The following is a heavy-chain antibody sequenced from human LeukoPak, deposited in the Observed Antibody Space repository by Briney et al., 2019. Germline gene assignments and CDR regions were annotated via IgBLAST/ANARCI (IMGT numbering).Heavy chain of an antibody. D-gene: IGHD6-13*01. CDR1: GFTFSSYA. Sequence: GRSLRLSRAASGFTFSSYAMHWVRQAPGKGLEWVAVISYDGSNKYYADSVKGRFTISRDNSKNTLYLQMNSLRAEDTAVYYCARGLYSSSWYWDYWGQGTLVTVSS. J-gene: IGHJ4*02. CDR2: ISYDGSNK. V-gene: IGHV3-30-3*01. CDR3: ARGLYSSSWYWDY.